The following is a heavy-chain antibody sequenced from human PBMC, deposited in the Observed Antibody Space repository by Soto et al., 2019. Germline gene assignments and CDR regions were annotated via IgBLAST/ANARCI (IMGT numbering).Heavy chain of an antibody. J-gene: IGHJ4*02. CDR2: ISSSTGHT. CDR1: GFTFSDYY. CDR3: ARGRGAAADYFDF. V-gene: IGHV3-11*05. D-gene: IGHD6-13*01. Sequence: PGGSLRLSCAVSGFTFSDYYMTWIRQAPGKGLEWVSYISSSTGHTNYADSVKGRFTISRDNAKNSLFLQMNSLRAEDTAVYYCARGRGAAADYFDFWGQGTLVTVSS.